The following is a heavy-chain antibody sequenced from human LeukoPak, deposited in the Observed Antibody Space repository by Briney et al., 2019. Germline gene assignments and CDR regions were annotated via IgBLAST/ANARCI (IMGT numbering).Heavy chain of an antibody. Sequence: SETLSLTCTVSGGSISSSSYYWGWIRQPPGKGLEWIGSIYYSGSTYYNPSLKSRVTISVDTSKNQFSLKLSSVTAADTAFYYCAGHPYYVSGSYTWFDPWGQGTLVTVSS. V-gene: IGHV4-39*01. D-gene: IGHD3-10*01. J-gene: IGHJ5*02. CDR3: AGHPYYVSGSYTWFDP. CDR1: GGSISSSSYY. CDR2: IYYSGST.